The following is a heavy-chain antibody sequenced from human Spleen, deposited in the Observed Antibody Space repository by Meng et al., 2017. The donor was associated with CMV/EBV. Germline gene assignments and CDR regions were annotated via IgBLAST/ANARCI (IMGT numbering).Heavy chain of an antibody. Sequence: SYAISWVRQAHGQGLVWMGGIIPILGIANYAQKFQGRVTITADKSTSTAYMELSSLRSEDTAVYYCARGEVVVVPAAMAYYYGMDVWGQGTTVTVSS. V-gene: IGHV1-69*10. CDR2: IIPILGIA. CDR3: ARGEVVVVPAAMAYYYGMDV. J-gene: IGHJ6*02. D-gene: IGHD2-2*01. CDR1: SYA.